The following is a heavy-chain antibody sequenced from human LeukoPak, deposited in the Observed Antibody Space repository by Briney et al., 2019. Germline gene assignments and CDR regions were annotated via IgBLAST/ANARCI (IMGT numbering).Heavy chain of an antibody. CDR1: AYIFTNYW. D-gene: IGHD4-17*01. V-gene: IGHV5-51*01. CDR2: IYPDDSDT. J-gene: IGHJ4*02. Sequence: GESLKISCKGSAYIFTNYWIGWVRQMPGKGLEWMGIIYPDDSDTRYSPSFQGQVAISADKSISTAYLQWSSLKASDTAMYYCARQTGGTVITIIDYWGQGTLVTVPS. CDR3: ARQTGGTVITIIDY.